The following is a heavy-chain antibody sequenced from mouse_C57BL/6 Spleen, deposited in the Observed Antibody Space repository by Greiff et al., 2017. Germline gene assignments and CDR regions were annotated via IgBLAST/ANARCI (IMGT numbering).Heavy chain of an antibody. CDR2: IDPSDSYT. Sequence: VQLQQPGAELVMPGASVKLSCKASCYTFTSYWMHWVKQRPGQGLEWIGEIDPSDSYTNYNQKFKGKSTLTVDKSSSTAYMQLSSLTSEDSAVYYCARRPVLSYFDYWGQGTTLTVSS. V-gene: IGHV1-69*01. CDR3: ARRPVLSYFDY. J-gene: IGHJ2*01. CDR1: CYTFTSYW. D-gene: IGHD1-1*01.